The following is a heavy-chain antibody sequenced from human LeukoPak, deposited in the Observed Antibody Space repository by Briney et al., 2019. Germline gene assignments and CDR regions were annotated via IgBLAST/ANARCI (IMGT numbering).Heavy chain of an antibody. V-gene: IGHV3-48*04. CDR3: ASDGFADSYYYDSSGYPY. CDR1: GFTFSSYS. CDR2: ISSSSSTI. D-gene: IGHD3-22*01. J-gene: IGHJ4*02. Sequence: PGGSLRLSCAASGFTFSSYSMNWVRQAPGKGLEWVSYISSSSSTIYYADSVKGRFTISRDNAKNSLYLQMNSLRAEDTAVYYCASDGFADSYYYDSSGYPYWGQGTLVTVSS.